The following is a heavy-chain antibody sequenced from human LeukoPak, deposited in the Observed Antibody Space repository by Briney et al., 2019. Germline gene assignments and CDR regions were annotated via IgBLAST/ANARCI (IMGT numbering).Heavy chain of an antibody. CDR1: GGSFSGYY. J-gene: IGHJ3*02. D-gene: IGHD2-15*01. CDR2: IYYSGST. V-gene: IGHV4-34*01. CDR3: ARRPLVVVAATGAFDI. Sequence: SETLSLTCAVYGGSFSGYYWSWIRQPPGKGLEWIGSIYYSGSTYYNPSLKSRVTISVDTSKNQFSLKLSSVTAADTAVYYCARRPLVVVAATGAFDIWGQGTMVTVSS.